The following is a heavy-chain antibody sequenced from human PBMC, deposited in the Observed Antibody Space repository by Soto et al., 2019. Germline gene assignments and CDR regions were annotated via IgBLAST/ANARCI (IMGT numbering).Heavy chain of an antibody. J-gene: IGHJ4*02. CDR3: ARGAFHNYYVDY. Sequence: PGGSLRLSCAASGFTFSTAWINWVRQAPGKGLEWVGRIKGDESTTSSADSVKGRFTISRDNAKNTVYLHMNSLRADDTAVYYCARGAFHNYYVDYWGQGTLVTVSS. CDR1: GFTFSTAW. CDR2: IKGDESTT. D-gene: IGHD3-16*01. V-gene: IGHV3-74*01.